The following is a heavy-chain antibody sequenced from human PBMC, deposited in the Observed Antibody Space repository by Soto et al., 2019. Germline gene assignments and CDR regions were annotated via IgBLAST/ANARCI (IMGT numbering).Heavy chain of an antibody. J-gene: IGHJ6*03. V-gene: IGHV4-59*08. D-gene: IGHD1-1*01. CDR2: IYHSGST. Sequence: QVQLQESGPGLVKPSETLSLTCTVSGGSISGYYWSWIRQPPGKGLEWIGYIYHSGSTNYHPSLKSRVTISVDTSKNQFSLKLSSVTAADTAVYFCARHERYPYYYYYMDVWGKGTTVTVSS. CDR3: ARHERYPYYYYYMDV. CDR1: GGSISGYY.